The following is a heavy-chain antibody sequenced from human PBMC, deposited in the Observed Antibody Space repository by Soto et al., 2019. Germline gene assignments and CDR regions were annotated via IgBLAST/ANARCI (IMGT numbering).Heavy chain of an antibody. V-gene: IGHV1-3*01. CDR1: GYTFTSYA. CDR3: ARAVGYSYGYSNYYYGMDV. J-gene: IGHJ6*02. D-gene: IGHD5-18*01. Sequence: APVKVSCKASGYTFTSYAMHWVRQAPGQRLEWMGLINAGNGNTKYSQKLQGRVTMTRATSTSTVHMELSSLRSEDTAVYYCARAVGYSYGYSNYYYGMDVWGQGTTVTVSS. CDR2: INAGNGNT.